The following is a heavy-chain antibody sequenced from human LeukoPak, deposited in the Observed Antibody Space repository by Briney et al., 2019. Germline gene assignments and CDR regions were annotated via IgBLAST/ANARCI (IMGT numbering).Heavy chain of an antibody. CDR2: ISYDGSNK. J-gene: IGHJ4*02. Sequence: PGGSLRLYCAASGFTFSSYAMHWLRPAPGKGLEGVAVISYDGSNKYYADSVKGRFTISRDNSKNTLYLQMNSLRAEDTAVYYCARDKDEALDYWGQGTLVTVSS. CDR1: GFTFSSYA. V-gene: IGHV3-30-3*01. CDR3: ARDKDEALDY.